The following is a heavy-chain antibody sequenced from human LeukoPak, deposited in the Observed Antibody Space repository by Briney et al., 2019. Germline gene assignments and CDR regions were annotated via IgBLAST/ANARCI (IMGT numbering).Heavy chain of an antibody. V-gene: IGHV3-53*05. D-gene: IGHD6-19*01. CDR3: ARVSRGLAFDY. J-gene: IGHJ4*02. CDR2: IFRGDAT. CDR1: GFIVIDRY. Sequence: PGGSLRLSCAASGFIVIDRYMSWVRQAPGKGLEWVAIIFRGDATYYIDSVKGRFTVSRDNSKNTMYLEMNSLRSDDTAVYYCARVSRGLAFDYWGQGTLVTVSS.